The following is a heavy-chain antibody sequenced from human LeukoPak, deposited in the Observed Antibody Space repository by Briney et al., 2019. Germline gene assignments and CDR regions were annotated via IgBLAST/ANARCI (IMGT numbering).Heavy chain of an antibody. D-gene: IGHD2-15*01. Sequence: PGGSLRLSCAASGFTFSSYWMHWVRQAPGKGLVWVSRINSDGSSTSYADSVKGRFTMSRDISRNTVYLQMNSLRVDDTAVYFCARAPVVSCRGAFCYPLDYWGHGILITVSS. V-gene: IGHV3-74*01. CDR2: INSDGSST. CDR3: ARAPVVSCRGAFCYPLDY. J-gene: IGHJ4*01. CDR1: GFTFSSYW.